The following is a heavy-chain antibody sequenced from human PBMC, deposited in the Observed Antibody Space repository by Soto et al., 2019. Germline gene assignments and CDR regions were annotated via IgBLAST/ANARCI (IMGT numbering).Heavy chain of an antibody. CDR1: GFTFSSYA. Sequence: PGGSLRLSCAASGFTFSSYAMSWVRQAPGKGLEWVSAISGSGGSTYYADSVKGRFTISRDNSKNTLYLQMNSLRAEDTAVYYCAKDRSVKFGDWTYYFDYWGQGALVTVSS. CDR3: AKDRSVKFGDWTYYFDY. D-gene: IGHD2-21*02. CDR2: ISGSGGST. J-gene: IGHJ4*02. V-gene: IGHV3-23*01.